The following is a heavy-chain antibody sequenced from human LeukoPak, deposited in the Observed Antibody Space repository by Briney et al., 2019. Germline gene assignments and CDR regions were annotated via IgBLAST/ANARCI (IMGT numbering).Heavy chain of an antibody. Sequence: KPSETLSLTCTVSGGSISSSSYYWGWIRQPPGKGLEWIGSIYYSGSTYYNPSLKSRVTISVDTSKNQFSLKLSSVTAADTAVYYCARVVIVVVPAALDVWGKGTTVTVSS. V-gene: IGHV4-39*07. CDR3: ARVVIVVVPAALDV. D-gene: IGHD2-2*01. CDR1: GGSISSSSYY. CDR2: IYYSGST. J-gene: IGHJ6*04.